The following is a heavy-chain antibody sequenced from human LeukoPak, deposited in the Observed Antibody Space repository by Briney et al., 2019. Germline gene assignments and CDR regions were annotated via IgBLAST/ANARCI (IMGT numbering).Heavy chain of an antibody. D-gene: IGHD6-13*01. CDR1: GYTFTSYA. CDR2: INTNTGDP. Sequence: ASVKVSCKASGYTFTSYAMNWVRQAPGQGLEWMGWINTNTGDPTYAQGFTGRFVFSLDTSVSTAYLQISSLKAEDTAVYYCARDRSSWYDGIDDAFDIWGQGTMVTVSS. V-gene: IGHV7-4-1*02. CDR3: ARDRSSWYDGIDDAFDI. J-gene: IGHJ3*02.